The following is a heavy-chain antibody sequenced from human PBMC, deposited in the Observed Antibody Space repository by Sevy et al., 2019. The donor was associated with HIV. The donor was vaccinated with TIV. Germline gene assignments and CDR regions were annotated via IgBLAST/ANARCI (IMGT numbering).Heavy chain of an antibody. V-gene: IGHV3-7*01. Sequence: GGSLRLSCTVSGFTFGSYWMTWVRQAPGKGLEWVANIKEDESGKDYEDFVKGRFTISRDNARNSLYLQMNNMTTEDTAVYYCARDVFHGYFDYWGQGTLVTVSS. CDR1: GFTFGSYW. CDR2: IKEDESGK. J-gene: IGHJ4*02. CDR3: ARDVFHGYFDY. D-gene: IGHD2-8*01.